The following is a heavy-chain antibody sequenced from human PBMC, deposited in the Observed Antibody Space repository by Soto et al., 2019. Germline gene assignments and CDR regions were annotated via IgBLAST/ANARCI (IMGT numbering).Heavy chain of an antibody. D-gene: IGHD6-19*01. J-gene: IGHJ3*02. CDR3: ASVEAGPVHAFDI. V-gene: IGHV3-48*04. Sequence: GSLRLSCAASGFTFSSYAMHWVRQAPGKGLEWVSVITCSGSNKNYADSVKGRFTISRDNAKNSLYLQMNSLRAEDTAVYYCASVEAGPVHAFDIWGQGTMVTVSS. CDR1: GFTFSSYA. CDR2: ITCSGSNK.